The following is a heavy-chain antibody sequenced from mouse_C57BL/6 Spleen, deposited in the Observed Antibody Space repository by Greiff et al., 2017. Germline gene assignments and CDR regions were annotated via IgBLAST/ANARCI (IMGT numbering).Heavy chain of an antibody. Sequence: EVTLMESGGGLVKPGGSLKLSCAASGFTFSSYAMSWVRQTPEKRLEWVATISDGGSYTYYPDNVKGRFTISRDNAKNNLYLQMSHLKSEDTAMYYCARDEGLDYWGQGTTLTVSS. CDR1: GFTFSSYA. CDR2: ISDGGSYT. CDR3: ARDEGLDY. J-gene: IGHJ2*01. V-gene: IGHV5-4*01.